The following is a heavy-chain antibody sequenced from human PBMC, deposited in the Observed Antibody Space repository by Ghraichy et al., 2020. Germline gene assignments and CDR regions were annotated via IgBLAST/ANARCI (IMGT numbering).Heavy chain of an antibody. CDR1: GFIFNNYA. V-gene: IGHV3-23*01. Sequence: GSLNISCRASGFIFNNYAMSWVRQAPGRGLEWVSSITGSGGITYHADSVKGRFTISRDNSKNTLYLHVNSLRAEDTAVYYCATDPYSILTGYFANCGQGTLVTVSP. CDR3: ATDPYSILTGYFAN. J-gene: IGHJ4*02. CDR2: ITGSGGIT. D-gene: IGHD3-9*01.